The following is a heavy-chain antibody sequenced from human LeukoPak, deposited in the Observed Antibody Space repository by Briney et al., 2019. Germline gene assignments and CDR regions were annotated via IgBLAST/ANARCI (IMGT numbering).Heavy chain of an antibody. CDR1: GYTLTELS. J-gene: IGHJ3*02. V-gene: IGHV1-69*13. CDR3: AREPRGAFDI. D-gene: IGHD3-10*01. Sequence: PVKVSCKVSGYTLTELSMHWVRQAPGQGLEWMGGIIPIFGTANYAQKFQGRVTITADESTSTAYMELSSLRSEDTAVYYCAREPRGAFDIWGQGTMVTVSS. CDR2: IIPIFGTA.